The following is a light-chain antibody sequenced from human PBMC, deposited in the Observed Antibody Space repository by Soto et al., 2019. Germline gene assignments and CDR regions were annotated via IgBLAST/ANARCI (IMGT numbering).Light chain of an antibody. J-gene: IGKJ1*01. CDR2: AAS. Sequence: DIQMPQSPSSLSAFVGDRVTITCRASLTISSYLNWYQQKSGKAPKLLISAASSLESGVPPRFSGSGSGTDFTLTITSLQPEDFATYYCQQSHSIPWTFGQGTKVDIK. V-gene: IGKV1-39*01. CDR1: LTISSY. CDR3: QQSHSIPWT.